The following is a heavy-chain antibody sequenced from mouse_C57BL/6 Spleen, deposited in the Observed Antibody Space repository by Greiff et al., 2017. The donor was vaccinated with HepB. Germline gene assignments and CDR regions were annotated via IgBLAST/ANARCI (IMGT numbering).Heavy chain of an antibody. Sequence: EVKLVESEGGLVQPGSSMKLSCTASGFTFSDYYMAWVRQVPEKGLEWVANINYDGSSTYYLDSLKSRFIISRDNAKNILYLQMSSLKSEDTATYYCARGGDDYWFAYWGQGTLVTVSA. V-gene: IGHV5-16*01. J-gene: IGHJ3*01. CDR2: INYDGSST. D-gene: IGHD2-4*01. CDR3: ARGGDDYWFAY. CDR1: GFTFSDYY.